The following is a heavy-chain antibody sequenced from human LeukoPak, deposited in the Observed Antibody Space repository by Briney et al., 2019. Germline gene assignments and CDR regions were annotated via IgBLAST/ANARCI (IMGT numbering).Heavy chain of an antibody. V-gene: IGHV4-39*07. CDR3: ARVIFLRDYNDIPFDP. CDR2: IYLSGHT. Sequence: SETLSLTCTVSGGSISNTTYYWGWIRQPPGKGLEWIGSIYLSGHTYYNPSLKSRVTISVDTSKNQVSLKLTSVTAADTAVYCCARVIFLRDYNDIPFDPWGQGTLVTVSS. J-gene: IGHJ5*02. D-gene: IGHD4-11*01. CDR1: GGSISNTTYY.